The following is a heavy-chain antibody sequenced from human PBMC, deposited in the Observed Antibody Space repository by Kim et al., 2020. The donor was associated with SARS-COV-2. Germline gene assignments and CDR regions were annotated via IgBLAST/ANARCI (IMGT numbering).Heavy chain of an antibody. D-gene: IGHD3-10*01. CDR3: ARIVWFGEFSPSWFGP. CDR2: IYYSGST. CDR1: GGSISNYY. J-gene: IGHJ5*02. Sequence: SETLSLTCTVSGGSISNYYWSWIRQPPGKGLEWIGYIYYSGSTNYNPSLKSRVTISVDTSKNQFSLKLSSVTAADTAVYYCARIVWFGEFSPSWFGPWGQGTLVTVSS. V-gene: IGHV4-59*08.